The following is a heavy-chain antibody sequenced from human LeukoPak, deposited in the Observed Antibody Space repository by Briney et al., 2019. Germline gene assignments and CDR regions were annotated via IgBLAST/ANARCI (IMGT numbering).Heavy chain of an antibody. CDR1: GYTFTSYG. CDR3: AGAESVYDSSGYYAY. CDR2: ISAYNGNT. D-gene: IGHD3-22*01. J-gene: IGHJ4*02. V-gene: IGHV1-18*01. Sequence: ASVKVSCKASGYTFTSYGISWVRQAPGQGLEWMGWISAYNGNTNYAQKLQGRVTMTTDTSTSTAYMELRSLRSDDTAVYYCAGAESVYDSSGYYAYWGQGTLVTVSS.